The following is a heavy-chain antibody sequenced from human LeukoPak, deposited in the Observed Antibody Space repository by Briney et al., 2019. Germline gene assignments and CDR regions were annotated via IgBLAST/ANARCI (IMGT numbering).Heavy chain of an antibody. CDR3: ARDPRDIVVVPAQL. J-gene: IGHJ4*02. Sequence: ASVKVSCKASGYTFTGYYMHWVRQARGQGLEWMGWINPNSGGTNYAQKFQGRVTMTRDTSISTAHMELSRLRSDDTAVYYCARDPRDIVVVPAQLWGQGTLVTVSS. CDR1: GYTFTGYY. D-gene: IGHD2-2*01. CDR2: INPNSGGT. V-gene: IGHV1-2*02.